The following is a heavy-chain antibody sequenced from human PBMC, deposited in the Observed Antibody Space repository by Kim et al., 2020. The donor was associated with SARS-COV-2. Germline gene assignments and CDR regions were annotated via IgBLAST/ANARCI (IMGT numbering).Heavy chain of an antibody. D-gene: IGHD3-22*01. CDR2: IYYSGGT. J-gene: IGHJ5*02. CDR3: ARGDSSGPYYWFDP. V-gene: IGHV4-59*13. Sequence: SETLSLTCTVSGGSISSYYWSWIRQPPGKRLEWIGYIYYSGGTNYNPSLKSRVTISVDTSKNQFSLKLSSVTAADTAVYYCARGDSSGPYYWFDPWGQGTLVTVSS. CDR1: GGSISSYY.